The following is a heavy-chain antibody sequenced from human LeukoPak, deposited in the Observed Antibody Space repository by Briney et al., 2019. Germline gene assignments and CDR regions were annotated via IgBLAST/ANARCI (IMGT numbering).Heavy chain of an antibody. CDR3: ASSYYDFWSDTYCFEY. CDR2: IHTSGVT. V-gene: IGHV4-4*07. D-gene: IGHD3-3*01. J-gene: IGHJ4*02. CDR1: GGSSSGYY. Sequence: PSETLSLTCTVAGGSSSGYYGSWIRQPAGKGLDWIGHIHTSGVTNYNPSLRSRVTMSIDMSNNQFSLKLSSVTAADTAVYYCASSYYDFWSDTYCFEYWGQGSLVTVSS.